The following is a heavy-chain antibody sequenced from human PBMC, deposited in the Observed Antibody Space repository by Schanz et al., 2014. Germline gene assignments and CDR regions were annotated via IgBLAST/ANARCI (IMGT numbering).Heavy chain of an antibody. CDR3: SRSGSSSWSVFDY. D-gene: IGHD6-13*01. CDR1: GYTFSSYG. CDR2: INGYNGQT. J-gene: IGHJ4*02. Sequence: QVQLVQSGAEVKKPGASVKVSCKASGYTFSSYGITWARQAPGQGLEWMGWINGYNGQTLYAQKFQGRVTITRDTLASTAYMEVSSLRSEDTAVYFCSRSGSSSWSVFDYWGQGTLVTVSS. V-gene: IGHV1-18*01.